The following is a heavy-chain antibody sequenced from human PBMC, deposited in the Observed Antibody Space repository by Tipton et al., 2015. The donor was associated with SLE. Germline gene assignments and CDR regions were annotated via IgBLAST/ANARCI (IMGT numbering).Heavy chain of an antibody. Sequence: TLSLTCTVSGGSISSGSYYWNWIRQPAGKGLEWIGYIYYSGRTYYNPSLKSRISISVYTSKNQFSLNLSSVTAADTAVYYCARFPTYHFDLWGQGTLVTVSS. J-gene: IGHJ4*02. D-gene: IGHD2-2*01. CDR3: ARFPTYHFDL. V-gene: IGHV4-31*03. CDR1: GGSISSGSYY. CDR2: IYYSGRT.